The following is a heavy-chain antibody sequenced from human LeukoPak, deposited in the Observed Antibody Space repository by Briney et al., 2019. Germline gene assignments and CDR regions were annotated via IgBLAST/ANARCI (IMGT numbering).Heavy chain of an antibody. Sequence: SETLSLTCTVSGGSISSYYWSWIRQLAVKGLEWIGRIYTSGSTNYNPSLKSRVTMSVDTSKNQFSLKLSSVTAADAAVYYCAREARYSGSYSYWGQGTLVTVSS. D-gene: IGHD1-26*01. J-gene: IGHJ4*02. CDR2: IYTSGST. CDR1: GGSISSYY. V-gene: IGHV4-4*07. CDR3: AREARYSGSYSY.